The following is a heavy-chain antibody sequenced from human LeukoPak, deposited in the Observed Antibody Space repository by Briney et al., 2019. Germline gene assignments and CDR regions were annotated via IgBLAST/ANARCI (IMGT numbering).Heavy chain of an antibody. CDR3: ASLYSSSWSDFDY. D-gene: IGHD6-13*01. CDR1: GRSISSGDYY. CDR2: IYYSGST. Sequence: SQTLSLTCTVSGRSISSGDYYWGWIRQPPGKGLEWIGYIYYSGSTYYNASLKSPVTISVDTSKNQFSLKLSSVTAADTAVYYCASLYSSSWSDFDYWGQGTLVTVSS. V-gene: IGHV4-30-4*08. J-gene: IGHJ4*02.